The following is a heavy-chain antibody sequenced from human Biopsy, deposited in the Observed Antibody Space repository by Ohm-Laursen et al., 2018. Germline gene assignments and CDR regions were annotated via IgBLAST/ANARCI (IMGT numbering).Heavy chain of an antibody. D-gene: IGHD6-19*01. CDR3: ARGMRSSGWPYFDS. CDR2: IHDSASTA. CDR1: GDSVSSGSFY. J-gene: IGHJ4*02. V-gene: IGHV4-61*01. Sequence: GTLSLTCTVSGDSVSSGSFYWTRIRHPPGQGLEYLGYIHDSASTASYNPSLESRPTMPADMPKNQFPLELSSVTAADTGIYYCARGMRSSGWPYFDSWGQGTLVTVSS.